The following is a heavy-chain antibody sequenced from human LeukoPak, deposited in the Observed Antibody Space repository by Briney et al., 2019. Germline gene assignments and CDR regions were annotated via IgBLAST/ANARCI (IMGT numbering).Heavy chain of an antibody. J-gene: IGHJ4*02. CDR2: ISGSGGST. D-gene: IGHD3-22*01. Sequence: GGSLRLSCAASGFTFSSYAMSWVRQAPGKGLEWVSAISGSGGSTYYADSVKGRFTISRDNSKNPLYLQMNSLRAEDTAVYYCAKTHTPYYYDSSGYYRAYYFDYWGQGTLGTVSS. V-gene: IGHV3-23*01. CDR3: AKTHTPYYYDSSGYYRAYYFDY. CDR1: GFTFSSYA.